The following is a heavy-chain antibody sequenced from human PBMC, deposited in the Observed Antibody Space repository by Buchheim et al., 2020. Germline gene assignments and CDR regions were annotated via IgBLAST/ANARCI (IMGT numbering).Heavy chain of an antibody. D-gene: IGHD6-19*01. CDR1: GDSINSADYS. J-gene: IGHJ5*02. V-gene: IGHV4-31*03. CDR3: ARLSSSWYSLGFDP. Sequence: QVQLQESGPGLVRPSQTLSLICTVSGDSINSADYSWAWIRQHPGKGLEWIGNISYSGDTNYNPSLKSRVSTSVDTSKNQFSLKLNSVTAAETTLYYCARLSSSWYSLGFDPWGQGTL. CDR2: ISYSGDT.